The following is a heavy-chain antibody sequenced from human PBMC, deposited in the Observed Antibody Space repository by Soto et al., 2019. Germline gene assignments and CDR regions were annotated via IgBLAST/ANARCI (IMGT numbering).Heavy chain of an antibody. D-gene: IGHD1-26*01. V-gene: IGHV5-51*01. CDR1: GYRFTSYW. CDR2: IYPDDSDT. J-gene: IGHJ4*02. Sequence: PGESLKISCKGSGYRFTSYWIGWVRQMPGKGLEWMGIIYPDDSDTRYSASFQGQVIISADKSISTAYLQWSSLKASDTAMYYCARLIGSYPNLFDSRGPRSSVTVSS. CDR3: ARLIGSYPNLFDS.